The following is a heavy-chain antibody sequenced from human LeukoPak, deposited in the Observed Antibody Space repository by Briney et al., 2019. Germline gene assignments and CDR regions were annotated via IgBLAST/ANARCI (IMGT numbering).Heavy chain of an antibody. Sequence: PGGSLRLSCAASGFTFSSYAMSWVRQAPGKGLEWVSAISGGGGSTYYADSVKGRFTISRDNSKNTLYLQMNSLRAEDTAVYYCAKITGTTRGGYYFDYWGQGTLVTVSS. CDR2: ISGGGGST. D-gene: IGHD1-7*01. V-gene: IGHV3-23*01. CDR3: AKITGTTRGGYYFDY. CDR1: GFTFSSYA. J-gene: IGHJ4*02.